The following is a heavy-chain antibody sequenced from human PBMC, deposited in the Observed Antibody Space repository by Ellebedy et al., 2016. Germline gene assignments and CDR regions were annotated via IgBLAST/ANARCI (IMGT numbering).Heavy chain of an antibody. CDR1: GGTFSGYY. D-gene: IGHD3-22*01. V-gene: IGHV4-34*01. CDR2: VNHSGST. Sequence: SETLSLXXAVYGGTFSGYYWTWIRQPPRMGLEWIGEVNHSGSTNYNPSLKSRVTISADTSKNQFSLKVNSVTAADTAVYYCARGRRYSDSGAYYLDYWGQGTLVTVSS. CDR3: ARGRRYSDSGAYYLDY. J-gene: IGHJ4*02.